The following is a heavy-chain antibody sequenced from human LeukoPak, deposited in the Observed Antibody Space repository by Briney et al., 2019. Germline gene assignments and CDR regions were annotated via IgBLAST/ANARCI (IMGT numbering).Heavy chain of an antibody. D-gene: IGHD3-10*01. CDR3: ASTNKFLTMVRRPGGMDV. J-gene: IGHJ6*02. Sequence: SETLSLTCAVYGGSFSGYYWSWIRQPPGKGLEWIVEINHSGSTNYNPSLKSRVTISVDMSKNQFSLKLSSVTAADTAVYYCASTNKFLTMVRRPGGMDVWGQGTTVTVSS. CDR2: INHSGST. CDR1: GGSFSGYY. V-gene: IGHV4-34*01.